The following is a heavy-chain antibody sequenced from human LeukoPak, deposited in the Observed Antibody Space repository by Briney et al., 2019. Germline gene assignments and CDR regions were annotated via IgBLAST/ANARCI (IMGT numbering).Heavy chain of an antibody. J-gene: IGHJ4*02. CDR3: ARRYCTNGVCYHGIDY. D-gene: IGHD2-8*01. CDR2: MSPNSGQT. V-gene: IGHV1-8*01. Sequence: ASVKVSCKASGYTFTTHDINWVRQATGLGLEWMGWMSPNSGQTGYAQRFQGSVTMTRDTSISTAYMELSSLRSEDTAVYYCARRYCTNGVCYHGIDYWGQGTLVTVSS. CDR1: GYTFTTHD.